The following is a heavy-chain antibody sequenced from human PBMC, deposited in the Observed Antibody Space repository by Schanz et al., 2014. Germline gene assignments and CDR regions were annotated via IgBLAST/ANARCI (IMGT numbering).Heavy chain of an antibody. CDR3: AKDSTHIDIVLVPTAIDY. CDR1: GFTFSSYA. CDR2: ISYDGSNK. J-gene: IGHJ4*02. V-gene: IGHV3-30-3*01. D-gene: IGHD2-2*01. Sequence: VQLVESGGGLVQPGGSLRLSCGGSGFTFSSYAMHWVRQAPGKGLEWVAVISYDGSNKYYADSVKGRFTISRDNSKNMLYLQMNTLRSEDTAVYYCAKDSTHIDIVLVPTAIDYWGQGTLVTVSS.